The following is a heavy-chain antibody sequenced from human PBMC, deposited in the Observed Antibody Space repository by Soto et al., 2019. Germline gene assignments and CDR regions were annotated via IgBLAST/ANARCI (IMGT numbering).Heavy chain of an antibody. CDR1: GFSLSNAGLG. Sequence: QVTVKESGPVLVKPTETLTLTCTVSGFSLSNAGLGVSWIRQPPGKALEWLAHIFSNDEKSYSTSLKSRLTIPKDTSKRQVVLTMTNMDPVDTATYYCASTYSTSWYWFDPWGQGTLVTVSS. V-gene: IGHV2-26*04. J-gene: IGHJ5*02. CDR2: IFSNDEK. CDR3: ASTYSTSWYWFDP. D-gene: IGHD6-13*01.